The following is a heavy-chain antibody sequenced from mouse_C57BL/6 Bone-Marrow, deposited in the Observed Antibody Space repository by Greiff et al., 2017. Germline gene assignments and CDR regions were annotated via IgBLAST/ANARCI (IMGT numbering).Heavy chain of an antibody. V-gene: IGHV1-50*01. J-gene: IGHJ2*01. Sequence: QVQLQQPGAELVKPGASVKLSCKASGYTFTSYWMQWVKQRPGQGLEWIGEIDPSDSYTNYNQKFKGKGTLTVDTSSSTAYMQLSRLTSGDSAVYYCARGGEFDYWGQGTTLTVSS. CDR2: IDPSDSYT. CDR1: GYTFTSYW. CDR3: ARGGEFDY.